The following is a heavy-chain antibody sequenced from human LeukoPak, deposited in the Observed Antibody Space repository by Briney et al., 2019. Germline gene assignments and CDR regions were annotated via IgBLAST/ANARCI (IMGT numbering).Heavy chain of an antibody. CDR1: GFTFSSYG. CDR2: IWYDGSNK. J-gene: IGHJ4*02. Sequence: PGRSLRLSCAASGFTFSSYGMHWLRQAPGKGLEWVAVIWYDGSNKYYADSVKGRFTISRDNSKNTLYLQMNSLRAEDTAVYYCARGGGRSSSWPVEVDYWGQGTLVTVSS. D-gene: IGHD6-13*01. CDR3: ARGGGRSSSWPVEVDY. V-gene: IGHV3-33*01.